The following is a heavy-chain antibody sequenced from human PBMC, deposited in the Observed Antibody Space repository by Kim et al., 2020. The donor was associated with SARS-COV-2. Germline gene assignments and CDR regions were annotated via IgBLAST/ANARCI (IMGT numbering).Heavy chain of an antibody. D-gene: IGHD6-25*01. J-gene: IGHJ6*02. Sequence: DYAVSVKSRLTINPDTSTNQLSLQLNSVTPDDTAVYYCARQKRAGSGMDVWGQGTTVTVSS. V-gene: IGHV6-1*01. CDR3: ARQKRAGSGMDV.